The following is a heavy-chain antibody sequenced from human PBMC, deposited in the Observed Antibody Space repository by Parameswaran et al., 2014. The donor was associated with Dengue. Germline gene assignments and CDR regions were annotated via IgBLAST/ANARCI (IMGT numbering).Heavy chain of an antibody. CDR3: ARDSKMAAYYYDSSGYGMDV. Sequence: PGASVKVSCKASGYTFTSYYMHWVRQAPGQGLEWMGIINPSGGSTSYAQKFQGRVTMTRDTSTSTVYMELSSLRSEDTAVYYCARDSKMAAYYYDSSGYGMDVWDQGTTVTVSS. CDR1: GYTFTSYY. J-gene: IGHJ6*02. V-gene: IGHV1-46*03. D-gene: IGHD3-22*01. CDR2: INPSGGST.